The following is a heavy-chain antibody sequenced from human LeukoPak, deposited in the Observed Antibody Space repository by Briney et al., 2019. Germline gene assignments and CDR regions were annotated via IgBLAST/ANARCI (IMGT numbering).Heavy chain of an antibody. V-gene: IGHV4-59*01. D-gene: IGHD3-16*01. CDR2: IYYSGST. CDR3: AGSVGGLDY. Sequence: SETLSLTCTVSGGSISSYYWSWIRQPPGKGLEWIGYIYYSGSTNYNPSLKSRVTISVDTSKNQFSLKLSSVTAADTAVYYCAGSVGGLDYWGQGTLVTVSS. CDR1: GGSISSYY. J-gene: IGHJ4*02.